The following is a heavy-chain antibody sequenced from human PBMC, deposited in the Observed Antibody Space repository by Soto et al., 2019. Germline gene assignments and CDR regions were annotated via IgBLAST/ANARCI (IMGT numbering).Heavy chain of an antibody. CDR2: ISYDGSNK. D-gene: IGHD2-2*01. J-gene: IGHJ6*02. V-gene: IGHV3-30*18. Sequence: QVQLVESGGGVVQPGRSLRLSCAASGFTFSSYGMHWVRQAPGKGLEWVAVISYDGSNKYYADSVKGRFTISRDNSKNTLSLQMNSLRDEDTAVYYCAKAGVVQADTYYYYGMDVWGQGTTVTVSS. CDR3: AKAGVVQADTYYYYGMDV. CDR1: GFTFSSYG.